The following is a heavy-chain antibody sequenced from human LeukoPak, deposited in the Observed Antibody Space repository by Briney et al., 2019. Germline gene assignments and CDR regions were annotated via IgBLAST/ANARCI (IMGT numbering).Heavy chain of an antibody. V-gene: IGHV4-61*02. Sequence: SQTLSLTCTVSGGSISSGSYYWSWIRQPAVKGLEWIGRIYTSGSTNYNPSLKSRVTISVDTSKNQFSLKLSSVTAADTAVYYCARDPGYSSGWLDYWGQGTLVTVSS. CDR3: ARDPGYSSGWLDY. CDR1: GGSISSGSYY. J-gene: IGHJ4*02. CDR2: IYTSGST. D-gene: IGHD6-19*01.